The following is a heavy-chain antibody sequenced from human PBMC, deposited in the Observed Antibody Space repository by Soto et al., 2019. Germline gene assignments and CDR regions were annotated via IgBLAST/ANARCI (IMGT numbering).Heavy chain of an antibody. D-gene: IGHD4-17*01. CDR3: ARDRTTVTTNYYYYYGMDV. CDR1: GFIFSSYA. CDR2: ISYDGSNK. J-gene: IGHJ6*02. V-gene: IGHV3-30-3*01. Sequence: QVQLVESGGGVVQPGRSLRLSCAASGFIFSSYAMHWVRQAPGKGLEWVAVISYDGSNKYYADSVKGRFTISRDNSKNTLYLQMNSLRAEDTAVYYCARDRTTVTTNYYYYYGMDVWGQGTTVTVSS.